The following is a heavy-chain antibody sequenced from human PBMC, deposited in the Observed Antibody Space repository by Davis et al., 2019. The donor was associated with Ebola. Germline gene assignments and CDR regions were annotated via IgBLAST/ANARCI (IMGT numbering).Heavy chain of an antibody. D-gene: IGHD3-16*02. CDR3: ARGVYDYIWGSYRPYSKYYFDY. J-gene: IGHJ4*02. CDR1: GYTFTSYA. Sequence: AASVKVSCKASGYTFTSYAMHWVRQAPGQRLEWMGWINAGNGNTKYSQKFQGRVTMTRNTSISTAYMELSSLRTEDTAVYYCARGVYDYIWGSYRPYSKYYFDYWGQGTLVTVSS. CDR2: INAGNGNT. V-gene: IGHV1-3*01.